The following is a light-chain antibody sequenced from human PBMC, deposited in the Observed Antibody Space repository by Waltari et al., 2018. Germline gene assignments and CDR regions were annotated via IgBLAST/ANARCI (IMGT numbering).Light chain of an antibody. J-gene: IGKJ1*01. CDR2: AAF. CDR1: QSISDY. Sequence: DIQMTQSPSSLSVSVGGRVTITCRATQSISDYLNWYQQKPGKAPNLLIYAAFHLKTGVPSRFRCSCSGKHFTLPISSLQPEDFATYFCQQSHTAPWTFGQGTKV. CDR3: QQSHTAPWT. V-gene: IGKV1-39*01.